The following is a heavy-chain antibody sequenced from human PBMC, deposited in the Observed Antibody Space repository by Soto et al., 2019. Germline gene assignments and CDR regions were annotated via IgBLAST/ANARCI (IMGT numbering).Heavy chain of an antibody. V-gene: IGHV5-51*01. CDR2: IYPGDSDT. D-gene: IGHD3-10*01. CDR1: GYSFTSYW. Sequence: GESLKISCKGSGYSFTSYWIGWVRQMPGKGLEWMGIIYPGDSDTRYSPSFQGQVTISADKSISTAYLQWSSLKASDTAMYYCVRDITMVRGVIPPYYFDYWGQGTLVTVSS. J-gene: IGHJ4*02. CDR3: VRDITMVRGVIPPYYFDY.